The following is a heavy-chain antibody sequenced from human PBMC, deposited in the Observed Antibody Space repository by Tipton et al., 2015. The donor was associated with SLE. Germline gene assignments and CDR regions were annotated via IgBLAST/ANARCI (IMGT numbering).Heavy chain of an antibody. V-gene: IGHV4-59*01. J-gene: IGHJ4*02. D-gene: IGHD6-13*01. CDR1: GGSISSYY. CDR3: ARGSSSWDFDY. Sequence: TLSLTCTVSGGSISSYYWSWIRQPPGKGLEWIGYIYYSGSTNYNPSLKSRGTISVDTSKNQFSLKLSSVTAADTAVYYCARGSSSWDFDYWGQGTLVTVSS. CDR2: IYYSGST.